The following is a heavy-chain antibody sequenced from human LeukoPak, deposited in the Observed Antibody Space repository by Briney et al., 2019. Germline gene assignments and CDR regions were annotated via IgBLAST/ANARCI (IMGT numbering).Heavy chain of an antibody. CDR2: INHSGST. V-gene: IGHV4-34*01. Sequence: SETLSLTCAVYGGSFSGYYWSWIRQPPGKGLEWIGEINHSGSTNYNPSLKSRVTISVDTSKNQFSLKLSSVIAADTAVYYCARGPVVPAAMSLFDIWGQGTMVTVSS. D-gene: IGHD2-2*01. CDR1: GGSFSGYY. CDR3: ARGPVVPAAMSLFDI. J-gene: IGHJ3*02.